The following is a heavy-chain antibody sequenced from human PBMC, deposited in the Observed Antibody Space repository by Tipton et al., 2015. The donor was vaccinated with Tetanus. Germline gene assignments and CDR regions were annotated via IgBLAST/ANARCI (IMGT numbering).Heavy chain of an antibody. CDR1: GFTFAKYA. D-gene: IGHD4-23*01. CDR3: ARDAAGWILRWYFAF. Sequence: SLRLSCAASGFTFAKYAMSWVRQAPGRGLEWVSTISDSGSYSIYKESVKGRFAITRDNSKNTVYLQMNNLRDDDTAVYYCARDAAGWILRWYFAFWGQGVLVAVSS. J-gene: IGHJ4*02. V-gene: IGHV3-23*02. CDR2: ISDSGSYS.